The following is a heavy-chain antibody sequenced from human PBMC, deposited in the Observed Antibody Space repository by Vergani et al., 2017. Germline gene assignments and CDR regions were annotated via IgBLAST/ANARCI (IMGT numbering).Heavy chain of an antibody. D-gene: IGHD3-3*01. CDR2: IIPIFGTA. Sequence: QVQLVQSGAEVKKPGSSVKVSCKASGGTFSSYAISWVRQAPGQRLEWMGGIIPIFGTANYAQKFQGRVTITADKSTSTAYMELSSLRSEDTAVYYCAREGGTYDFWSGYRYNWFDPWGQGTLVTVSS. CDR3: AREGGTYDFWSGYRYNWFDP. J-gene: IGHJ5*02. V-gene: IGHV1-69*06. CDR1: GGTFSSYA.